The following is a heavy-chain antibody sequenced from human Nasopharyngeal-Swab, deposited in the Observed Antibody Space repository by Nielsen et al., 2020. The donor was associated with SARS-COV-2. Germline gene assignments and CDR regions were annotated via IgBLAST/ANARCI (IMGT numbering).Heavy chain of an antibody. Sequence: ESLKISCAASGFTFSKFYMSWVRQAAGQGWEWVANIKQDGRGSYYVDSVKGRFTISRDNARNSLHLQMHSLRAEDTAVYYCVKDGYFDWSFGYWGQGTLVTVSS. D-gene: IGHD3-9*01. CDR3: VKDGYFDWSFGY. CDR2: IKQDGRGS. J-gene: IGHJ4*02. V-gene: IGHV3-7*01. CDR1: GFTFSKFY.